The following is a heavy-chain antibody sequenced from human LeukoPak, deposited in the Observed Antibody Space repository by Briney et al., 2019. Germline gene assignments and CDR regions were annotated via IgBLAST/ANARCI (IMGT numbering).Heavy chain of an antibody. D-gene: IGHD3-3*01. V-gene: IGHV1-69*05. CDR1: GGTFSSYA. CDR3: ARGRFLEWLSPFDY. Sequence: ASVKVSCKASGGTFSSYAISWVRQAPGQGLEWMGGIIPIFGTANYAQKFQGRVTITTDESTSTAYMELSSLRAEDTAVYYCARGRFLEWLSPFDYWGQGTLVTVSS. CDR2: IIPIFGTA. J-gene: IGHJ4*02.